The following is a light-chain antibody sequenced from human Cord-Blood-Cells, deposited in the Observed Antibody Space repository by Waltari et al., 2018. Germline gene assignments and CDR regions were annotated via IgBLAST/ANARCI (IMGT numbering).Light chain of an antibody. CDR1: SRHVGCYIY. Sequence: QSALTQPPSASGSPAQSVTLSCPVTSRHVGCYIYVSWYQQHPGKAPKLMIYEVSKRPSGVPDRFSGSKSGNTASLTVSGLQAEDEADYYCSSYAGSNNFVFGTGTKVTVL. V-gene: IGLV2-8*01. CDR3: SSYAGSNNFV. CDR2: EVS. J-gene: IGLJ1*01.